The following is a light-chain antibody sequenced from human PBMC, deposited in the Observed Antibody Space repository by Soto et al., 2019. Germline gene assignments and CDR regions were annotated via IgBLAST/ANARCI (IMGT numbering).Light chain of an antibody. J-gene: IGKJ4*01. V-gene: IGKV3-11*01. CDR3: QQRSSWPPSLT. Sequence: EIVLTQSPATLSLSPGDTATLSCRASQSVSVFLAWYQQKPGQAPRLLIYDASNRATGIPARFSGSGSGTDFTLTISSLEPDDLAVYYCQQRSSWPPSLTFGGGTKVEI. CDR1: QSVSVF. CDR2: DAS.